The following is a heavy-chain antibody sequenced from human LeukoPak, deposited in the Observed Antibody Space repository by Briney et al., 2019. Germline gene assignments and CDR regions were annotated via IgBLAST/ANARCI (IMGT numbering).Heavy chain of an antibody. CDR2: IYYSGST. Sequence: SETLSLTCTVSGGSISNYRWSWIRQPPGKGLEWIGYIYYSGSTNYNPSLKSRVSISVDTSKNQFSLKLSSVTAADTAVYYCARTGSTVTMLYPFDHWGQGTLVTVSS. J-gene: IGHJ4*02. CDR1: GGSISNYR. D-gene: IGHD4-17*01. V-gene: IGHV4-59*01. CDR3: ARTGSTVTMLYPFDH.